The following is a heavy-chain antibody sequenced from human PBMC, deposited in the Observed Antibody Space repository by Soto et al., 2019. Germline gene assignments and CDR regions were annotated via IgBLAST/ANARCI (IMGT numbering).Heavy chain of an antibody. CDR3: ARPTFGGQYTLDY. CDR2: MNPNSGNT. J-gene: IGHJ4*02. Sequence: ASVKVSCKTSGYTFSTYDIYWVRQAPGQGLEWMGWMNPNSGNTGYAHQFLGRVTMTRNTSISTAYMELSSLRSEDTAVYYCARPTFGGQYTLDYWGQGTVVTVSS. V-gene: IGHV1-8*01. CDR1: GYTFSTYD. D-gene: IGHD2-15*01.